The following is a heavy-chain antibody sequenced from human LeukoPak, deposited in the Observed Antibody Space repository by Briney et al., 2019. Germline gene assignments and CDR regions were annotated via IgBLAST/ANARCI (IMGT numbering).Heavy chain of an antibody. CDR1: GFTFSNYV. V-gene: IGHV3-23*01. CDR2: ISNSGSST. Sequence: PGGSLRLSCAASGFTFSNYVMYWVRQAPGKGLEWVSAISNSGSSTYYADSVKGRFTISRDNSKNTLYLQMNGLRAEDTAIYYCATLGVRADRAGIDYWGQGTLVTGSS. J-gene: IGHJ4*02. D-gene: IGHD3-16*01. CDR3: ATLGVRADRAGIDY.